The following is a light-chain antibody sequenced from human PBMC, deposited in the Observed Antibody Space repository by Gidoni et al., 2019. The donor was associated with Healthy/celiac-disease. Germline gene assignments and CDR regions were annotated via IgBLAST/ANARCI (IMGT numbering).Light chain of an antibody. Sequence: DIQMTQSPSTLSASVGDRVTITCRASQSISSWLAWYQQKPGKAPKLLIYKASSLESGVPSRFSGSGSGTEFTLTIISPQPDDFATYYCQQYNSYSTFGQGTKVEIK. CDR3: QQYNSYST. J-gene: IGKJ1*01. CDR1: QSISSW. CDR2: KAS. V-gene: IGKV1-5*03.